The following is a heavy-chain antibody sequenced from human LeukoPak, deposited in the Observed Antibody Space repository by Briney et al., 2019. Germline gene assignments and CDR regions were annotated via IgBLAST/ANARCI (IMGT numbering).Heavy chain of an antibody. CDR3: ALPPFFWVGEGGADY. V-gene: IGHV3-30*02. D-gene: IGHD3-10*01. CDR1: GFTFSSYG. Sequence: PGGSLRLSCAASGFTFSSYGMHWVRQAPGKGLEWVAFIRYDGSNKYYADSVKGRFTISRDNSKNTLYLQMNSLRAEATAVYYCALPPFFWVGEGGADYWGQGTLVTVSS. CDR2: IRYDGSNK. J-gene: IGHJ4*02.